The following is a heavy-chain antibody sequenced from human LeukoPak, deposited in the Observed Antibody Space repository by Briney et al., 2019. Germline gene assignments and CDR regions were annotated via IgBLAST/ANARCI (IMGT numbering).Heavy chain of an antibody. J-gene: IGHJ4*02. CDR1: GFTFSSYG. D-gene: IGHD1-26*01. Sequence: PGGSLRLSCAASGFTFSSYGMHWVRQAPGKGLEWVAVIWYDGSNKYYADSVKGRFTIFRDNSKNTLYLQMNSLRAEDTAVYYCARDQGSFPGNNFDYWGQGTLVTVSS. CDR2: IWYDGSNK. CDR3: ARDQGSFPGNNFDY. V-gene: IGHV3-33*08.